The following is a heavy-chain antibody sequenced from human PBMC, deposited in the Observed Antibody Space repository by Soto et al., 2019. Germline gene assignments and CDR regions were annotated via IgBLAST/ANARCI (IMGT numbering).Heavy chain of an antibody. CDR3: ATWHEREHAYDV. J-gene: IGHJ3*01. CDR2: LYDVDGS. CDR1: GLTISGKKY. V-gene: IGHV3-53*01. D-gene: IGHD1-1*01. Sequence: GGSLRLSCAAFGLTISGKKYVAWVRQAPGKGLEWVSALYDVDGSFYADSVKGRFTTSSDSSKTTVYLQMNDLRPDDTAVYYCATWHEREHAYDVWGQGTTVTISS.